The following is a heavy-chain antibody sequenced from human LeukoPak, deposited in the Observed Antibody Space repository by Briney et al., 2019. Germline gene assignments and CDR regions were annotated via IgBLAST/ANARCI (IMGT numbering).Heavy chain of an antibody. J-gene: IGHJ6*03. CDR2: VDHTGST. CDR3: ARGRVSSSTWYSTYYYYFYMDV. V-gene: IGHV4-59*01. D-gene: IGHD1-1*01. Sequence: SETLSLTCTVSGASISSYYWSWIRQSPGKGLEWIGYVDHTGSTNFNPSLNGRVSISRDTTNNLFSLRLRSVTAADTAVYFCARGRVSSSTWYSTYYYYFYMDVWGKGTTVTVSS. CDR1: GASISSYY.